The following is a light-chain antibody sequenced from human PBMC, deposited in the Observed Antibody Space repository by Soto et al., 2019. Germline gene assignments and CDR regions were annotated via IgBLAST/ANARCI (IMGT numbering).Light chain of an antibody. CDR1: SSDVGGYHY. V-gene: IGLV2-11*01. Sequence: QSALTQPRSVSGSPGQSVTLSCTGTSSDVGGYHYVSWYQHHPGKAPKIIIYDVNKRPSGVPDRFSGSKSGNTASLTITGLQPEDEADYYCGSWDDTGSGRWVFGGGTKVTVL. CDR2: DVN. J-gene: IGLJ3*02. CDR3: GSWDDTGSGRWV.